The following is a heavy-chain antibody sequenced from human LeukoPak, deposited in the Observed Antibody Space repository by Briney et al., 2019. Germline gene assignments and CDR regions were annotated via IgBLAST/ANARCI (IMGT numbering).Heavy chain of an antibody. D-gene: IGHD3-9*01. J-gene: IGHJ1*01. V-gene: IGHV3-23*01. CDR1: GFTFSSYA. CDR2: TGINGDNT. CDR3: ARDGHYDILTGYFQD. Sequence: TGGSLRLSCLASGFTFSSYAMSWVRQAPGKGLEWVSGTGINGDNTYYADSVKGRFTIARDDSKNTLYLQMNNLRAEDTAVYYCARDGHYDILTGYFQDWGQGTLVTVSS.